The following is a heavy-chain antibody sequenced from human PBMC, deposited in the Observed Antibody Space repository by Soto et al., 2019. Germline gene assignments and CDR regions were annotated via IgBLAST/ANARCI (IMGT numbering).Heavy chain of an antibody. J-gene: IGHJ2*01. V-gene: IGHV3-7*01. CDR3: ARVGGSWYSDL. CDR1: GFIFRGNW. CDR2: IKGDGSET. Sequence: EVQLVESXXXLXXXXXSLRLSCAASGFIFRGNWMTWFRQAPGKGLEWVANIKGDGSETFYVDSVRGRFTISRDNAKNSLYLQMNSLRAEDTAVYYCARVGGSWYSDLWGRGTLVTVSS.